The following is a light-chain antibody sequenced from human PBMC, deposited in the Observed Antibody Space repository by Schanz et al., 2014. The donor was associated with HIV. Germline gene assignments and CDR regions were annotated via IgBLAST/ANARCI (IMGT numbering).Light chain of an antibody. J-gene: IGKJ1*01. Sequence: EIVLTQSPGTLSLSPGERGTLSCRASQSVKSNFIGWYQQKPGQAPRLLIFGASNRATGIPDRFSGGESGTDFTLTISRVEPEDYAVYYCQQYGSSPWTFGPGTRVDVK. CDR3: QQYGSSPWT. V-gene: IGKV3-20*01. CDR1: QSVKSNF. CDR2: GAS.